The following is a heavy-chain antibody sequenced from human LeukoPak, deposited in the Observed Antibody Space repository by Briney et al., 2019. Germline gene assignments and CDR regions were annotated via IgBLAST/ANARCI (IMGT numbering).Heavy chain of an antibody. Sequence: SETLSLTCTVSGYSITSGYNWAWIRQPPGKVLEWIGSIHHSGSAYYNPSLKSRVTISVDTSKNQFSLKLSSVTAADTAVYYCVRYCSSTTCYTRAVDYWGQGTLVTVSS. D-gene: IGHD2-2*02. J-gene: IGHJ4*02. CDR2: IHHSGSA. CDR1: GYSITSGYN. V-gene: IGHV4-38-2*02. CDR3: VRYCSSTTCYTRAVDY.